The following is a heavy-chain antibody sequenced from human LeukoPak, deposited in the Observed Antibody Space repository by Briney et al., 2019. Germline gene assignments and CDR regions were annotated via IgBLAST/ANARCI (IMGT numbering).Heavy chain of an antibody. J-gene: IGHJ5*02. CDR3: ARERRGYCSSTSCYSPGGWFDP. D-gene: IGHD2-2*02. CDR1: GGSFSGYY. CDR2: INQSGST. V-gene: IGHV4-34*01. Sequence: SETLSLTCAVSGGSFSGYYWSWIRQPPGKGLEWIGEINQSGSTNYNPSLKSRVTISVDTSKNQFSLKLSSVTAADTAVYYCARERRGYCSSTSCYSPGGWFDPWGQGTLVTVSS.